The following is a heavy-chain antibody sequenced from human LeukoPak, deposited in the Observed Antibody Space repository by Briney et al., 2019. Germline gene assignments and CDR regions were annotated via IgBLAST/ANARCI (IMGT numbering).Heavy chain of an antibody. CDR3: ARASAQLLRGVDY. V-gene: IGHV4-30-4*01. CDR1: GGSISSGDYY. D-gene: IGHD2/OR15-2a*01. CDR2: IYYSGST. J-gene: IGHJ4*02. Sequence: PSETRSLTCTVSGGSISSGDYYWSWIRQPPGKGLEWIGYIYYSGSTYYNPSLKSRVTISVDTSKNQFSLKLSSVTAADTAVYYCARASAQLLRGVDYWGQGTLVTVSS.